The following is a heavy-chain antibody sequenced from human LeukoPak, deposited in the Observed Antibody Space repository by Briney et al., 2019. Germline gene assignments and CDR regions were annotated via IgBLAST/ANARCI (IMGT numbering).Heavy chain of an antibody. CDR2: IHPGNSDT. V-gene: IGHV5-51*01. Sequence: GESLKISCKDSGYSFANYWIGWVRQMPGKGLEWMGIIHPGNSDTKYSPSFQGQVTISADRSISTAYLQWGSLKASDTAMYYCARLDDILTRLTDYWGQGTLVTVSS. D-gene: IGHD3-9*01. CDR1: GYSFANYW. CDR3: ARLDDILTRLTDY. J-gene: IGHJ4*02.